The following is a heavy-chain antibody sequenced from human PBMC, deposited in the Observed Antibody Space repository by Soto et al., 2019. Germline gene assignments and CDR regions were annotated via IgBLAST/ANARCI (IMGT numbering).Heavy chain of an antibody. CDR3: ARISRYSSGYYYFDY. CDR2: SDWDDDK. V-gene: IGHV2-70*01. Sequence: SGPTLVNPTQTLTLTCTFSGFSLSTSGMCVSWIRQPPGKALEWLALSDWDDDKYYSTSLKTRLTISKDTSKNQVVLTMTNMDPVDTATYYCARISRYSSGYYYFDYWGQGTLVTVSS. D-gene: IGHD3-22*01. J-gene: IGHJ4*02. CDR1: GFSLSTSGMC.